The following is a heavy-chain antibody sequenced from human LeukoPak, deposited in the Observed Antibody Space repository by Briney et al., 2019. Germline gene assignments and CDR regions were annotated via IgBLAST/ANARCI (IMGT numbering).Heavy chain of an antibody. CDR1: GGSISSYY. CDR3: ARRGGLYCSGGRCYHYYFDY. V-gene: IGHV4-59*08. D-gene: IGHD2-15*01. CDR2: IYYNGST. Sequence: SETLSLTCTVSGGSISSYYWSWIRQPPGKGLEWIGYIYYNGSTKYSPSLKSRVTISVDTSENQFSLKLRSVTAADTAVYYCARRGGLYCSGGRCYHYYFDYWGQGTLVTVSS. J-gene: IGHJ4*02.